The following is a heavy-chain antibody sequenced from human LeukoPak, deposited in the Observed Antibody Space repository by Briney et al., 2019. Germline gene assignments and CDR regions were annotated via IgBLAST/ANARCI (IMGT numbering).Heavy chain of an antibody. CDR1: GGSISSYY. J-gene: IGHJ3*02. D-gene: IGHD5-12*01. V-gene: IGHV4-59*08. CDR3: ARSDIVATTADAFDI. Sequence: SETLSLTCTVSGGSISSYYWSWIRPPPGKGLEWIGYIYYSGSTNYNPSLKSRVTISVDTSKNQFSLKLSSVTAADTAVYYCARSDIVATTADAFDIWGQGTMVTVSS. CDR2: IYYSGST.